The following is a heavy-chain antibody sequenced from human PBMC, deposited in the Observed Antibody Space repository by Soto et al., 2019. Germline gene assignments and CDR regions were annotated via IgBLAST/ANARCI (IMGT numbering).Heavy chain of an antibody. CDR3: ARGTRGIAGGSGSYYGPGAYYYYGMDV. J-gene: IGHJ6*02. D-gene: IGHD3-10*01. V-gene: IGHV3-53*01. CDR1: GFTVSSNY. CDR2: IYSGGST. Sequence: GGSLRLSCAASGFTVSSNYMSWVRQAPGKGLEWVSVIYSGGSTYYADSVKGRFTISRDNSKNTLYLQMNSLRAEDTAVYYCARGTRGIAGGSGSYYGPGAYYYYGMDVWGQGTTVTVSS.